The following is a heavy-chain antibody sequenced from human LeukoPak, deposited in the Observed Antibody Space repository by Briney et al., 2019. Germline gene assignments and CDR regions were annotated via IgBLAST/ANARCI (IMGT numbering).Heavy chain of an antibody. Sequence: SETLSLTCNVSGGSISSGSYYWSWIRQPPGKGLEWIGEINHSGSTNYNPSLKSRVTISVDTSKNQFSLKLSSVTAADTAVYYCARGGMVYASSQYNWFDPWGQGTLVTVSS. V-gene: IGHV4-39*07. D-gene: IGHD2-8*01. CDR1: GGSISSGSYY. J-gene: IGHJ5*02. CDR2: INHSGST. CDR3: ARGGMVYASSQYNWFDP.